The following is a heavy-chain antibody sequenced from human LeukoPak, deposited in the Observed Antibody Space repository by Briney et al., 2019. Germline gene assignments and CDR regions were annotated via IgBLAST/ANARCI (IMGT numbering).Heavy chain of an antibody. CDR1: GYTFTGYY. V-gene: IGHV1-2*04. Sequence: GASVKVSCKASGYTFTGYYMHWVRQAPGQGLEWMGWINPNSGGTNYAQKFQGWVTMTRDTSISTAYMELSRLRSDDTAVYYCARALFRYSSGWRNPENAFDIWGQGTMVTVSS. CDR2: INPNSGGT. CDR3: ARALFRYSSGWRNPENAFDI. D-gene: IGHD6-19*01. J-gene: IGHJ3*02.